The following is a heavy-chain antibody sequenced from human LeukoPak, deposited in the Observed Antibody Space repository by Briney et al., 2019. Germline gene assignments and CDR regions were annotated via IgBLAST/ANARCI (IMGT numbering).Heavy chain of an antibody. CDR2: IIPIFGTA. CDR3: ARGTGTHTHYYYYYMDV. CDR1: AGTFSSYA. Sequence: AASVKVSCKASAGTFSSYAISWVRQAPGQGLEWMGGIIPIFGTANYPQKFQGRVTITTDESTSTAYMELSSLRSEDTAVYYCARGTGTHTHYYYYYMDVWAKGPRSPSP. D-gene: IGHD1-1*01. J-gene: IGHJ6*03. V-gene: IGHV1-69*05.